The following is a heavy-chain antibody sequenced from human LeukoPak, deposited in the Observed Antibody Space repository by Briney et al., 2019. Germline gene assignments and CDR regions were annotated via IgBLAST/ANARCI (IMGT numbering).Heavy chain of an antibody. V-gene: IGHV1-69*13. J-gene: IGHJ4*02. CDR1: GGTFSSYA. CDR2: IIPIFGTA. CDR3: ARGAYYDSSGYWDSYYFDY. D-gene: IGHD3-22*01. Sequence: SVKVSCKASGGTFSSYAISWVRQAPGQGLEWMGGIIPIFGTANYAQKFQGRVTITADESTSTAYMELSSLRSEDTAVYYCARGAYYDSSGYWDSYYFDYWGQGTLVTLSS.